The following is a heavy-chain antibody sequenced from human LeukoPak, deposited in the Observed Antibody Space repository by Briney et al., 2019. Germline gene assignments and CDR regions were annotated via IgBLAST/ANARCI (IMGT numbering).Heavy chain of an antibody. CDR1: GGSISGYY. V-gene: IGHV4-4*07. D-gene: IGHD5-18*01. CDR2: VYSSGDT. Sequence: PSETLSLTCTVSGGSISGYYWSWIRQSAGQGLEWIGRVYSSGDTIYNSSLESRVTMSVDTSKNQLSLKLRPVTAADTAVYYCARVRTQLWLRYYYYYYMDVWGKGTTVTVSS. J-gene: IGHJ6*03. CDR3: ARVRTQLWLRYYYYYYMDV.